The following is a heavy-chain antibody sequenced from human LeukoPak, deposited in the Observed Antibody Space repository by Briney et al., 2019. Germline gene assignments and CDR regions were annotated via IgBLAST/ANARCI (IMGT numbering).Heavy chain of an antibody. Sequence: GGSLRLSCAASGFTFSSYEMNWVRQAPGKGLEWVSYISSSGSTIYYADSVRGRFTISRDNAKNSLYLQMNSLRAEDTAVYYCARDRAFSMVRGLYMDVWGQGTLVTVSS. V-gene: IGHV3-48*03. J-gene: IGHJ4*02. CDR1: GFTFSSYE. D-gene: IGHD3-10*01. CDR2: ISSSGSTI. CDR3: ARDRAFSMVRGLYMDV.